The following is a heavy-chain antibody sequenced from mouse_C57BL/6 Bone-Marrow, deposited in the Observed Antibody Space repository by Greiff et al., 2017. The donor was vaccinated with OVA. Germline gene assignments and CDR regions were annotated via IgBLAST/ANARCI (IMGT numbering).Heavy chain of an antibody. V-gene: IGHV14-4*01. CDR3: TIYYDYDSFAY. J-gene: IGHJ3*01. Sequence: EVQLQQSGAELVRPGASVKLSCTASGFNIKDDYMHWVKQRPEQGLEWIGWIDPENGDTEYASKFQGKATITADTSSNTAYLQLSSLTSEDTAVYYCTIYYDYDSFAYWGQGTLVTVSA. CDR1: GFNIKDDY. CDR2: IDPENGDT. D-gene: IGHD2-4*01.